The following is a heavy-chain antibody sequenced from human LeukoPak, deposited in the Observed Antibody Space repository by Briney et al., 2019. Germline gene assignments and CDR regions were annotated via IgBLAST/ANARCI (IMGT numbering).Heavy chain of an antibody. CDR1: GGSISSYY. CDR2: IYYSGST. Sequence: PSETPSLTCTVSGGSISSYYWSWIRQPPGKGLEWIGYIYYSGSTNYNPSLKSRVTISVDTSKNQFSLKLSSVTAADTAVYYCASSSDIVVVVPNWLDPWGQGTLVTVSS. V-gene: IGHV4-59*12. CDR3: ASSSDIVVVVPNWLDP. D-gene: IGHD2-15*01. J-gene: IGHJ5*02.